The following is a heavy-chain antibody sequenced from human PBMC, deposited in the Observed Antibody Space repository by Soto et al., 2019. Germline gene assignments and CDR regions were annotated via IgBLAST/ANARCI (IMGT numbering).Heavy chain of an antibody. V-gene: IGHV1-46*01. Sequence: QVQLVQSGAEVKKPGASVKVSCKASGYTFTSYYMHWVRQAPGQGLEWMGIINPSGGSTSYAQKFKGRVTMTRETSTSTVYMELSSLRSEDTAVYYCARDIWSIAARLFDYWGQGTLVTVYS. J-gene: IGHJ4*02. D-gene: IGHD6-6*01. CDR3: ARDIWSIAARLFDY. CDR1: GYTFTSYY. CDR2: INPSGGST.